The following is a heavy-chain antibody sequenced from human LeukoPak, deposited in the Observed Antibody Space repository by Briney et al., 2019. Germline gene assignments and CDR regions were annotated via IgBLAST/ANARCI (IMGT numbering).Heavy chain of an antibody. CDR3: AGSVSYGQYYFDY. Sequence: GGSLRLSCAASGFTVSSNYMSWVRQAPGKGLEWVSVIYSGGSTYYADSVKGRFTISRDNSKNTLYLQMNSLRAEDTAVYYCAGSVSYGQYYFDYWGQGTLVTVSS. CDR1: GFTVSSNY. J-gene: IGHJ4*02. CDR2: IYSGGST. V-gene: IGHV3-53*01. D-gene: IGHD1-26*01.